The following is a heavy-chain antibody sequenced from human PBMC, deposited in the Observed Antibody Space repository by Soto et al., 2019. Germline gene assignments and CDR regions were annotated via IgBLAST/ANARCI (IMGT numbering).Heavy chain of an antibody. Sequence: GGSLRLSCAASGFSFGSYALSWVRQAPGKGLEWVSAIRGSDGKTFYADSVKGRFSISRDTSQSTLYLQMNSLRAEDTAMDYCARWGYLDYSGQGTRVSVSP. CDR3: ARWGYLDY. CDR2: IRGSDGKT. D-gene: IGHD1-26*01. J-gene: IGHJ4*02. CDR1: GFSFGSYA. V-gene: IGHV3-23*01.